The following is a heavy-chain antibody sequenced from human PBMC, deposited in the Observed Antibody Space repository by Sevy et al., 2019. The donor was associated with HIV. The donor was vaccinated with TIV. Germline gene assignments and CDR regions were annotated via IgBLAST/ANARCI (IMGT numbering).Heavy chain of an antibody. CDR2: VNPNTGGT. CDR3: ARDLTGDLMGEDY. V-gene: IGHV1-2*02. J-gene: IGHJ4*02. CDR1: GFTFTAYY. Sequence: ASVKVSCRASGFTFTAYYMHWVRQAPGQGLEWMGWVNPNTGGTNYAQKFQGRVTMTRDTSITTAYMELDRLRPDDTAVYYCARDLTGDLMGEDYWGQGTLVTVSS. D-gene: IGHD7-27*01.